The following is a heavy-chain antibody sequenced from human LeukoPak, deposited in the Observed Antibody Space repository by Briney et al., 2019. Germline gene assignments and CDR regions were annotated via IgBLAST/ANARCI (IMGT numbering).Heavy chain of an antibody. CDR1: GFTFSSYA. CDR3: AKDPYHDY. CDR2: ISYDGSNK. V-gene: IGHV3-30-3*01. Sequence: GGSLRLSCAASGFTFSSYAMHWVRQAPGKGLEWVAVISYDGSNKYYADSVKGRFTISRDNSKNTLYLQMNSLRTEDSALYYCAKDPYHDYWGRGTLVTVSS. J-gene: IGHJ4*02.